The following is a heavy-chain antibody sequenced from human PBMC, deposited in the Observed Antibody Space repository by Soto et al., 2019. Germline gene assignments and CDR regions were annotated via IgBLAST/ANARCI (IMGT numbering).Heavy chain of an antibody. V-gene: IGHV5-51*01. CDR2: IYPGDSDT. CDR3: ARHDSRLSDDPQWFDP. J-gene: IGHJ5*02. CDR1: GYSFTSYW. Sequence: PGESLKISCKGSGYSFTSYWIGWVRQMPGKGLEWMGIIYPGDSDTRYSPSFQGQVTISADKSISTAYLQWSSLKASDTAMYYCARHDSRLSDDPQWFDPWGQGTLVTVSS. D-gene: IGHD5-12*01.